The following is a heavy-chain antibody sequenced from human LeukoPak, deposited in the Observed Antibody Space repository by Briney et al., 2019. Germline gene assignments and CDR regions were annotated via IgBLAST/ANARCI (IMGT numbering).Heavy chain of an antibody. Sequence: APVTVSCKASGYTFTSYDINWVRQATGQGLEWMGWMNPNSGNTGYAQKFQGRVTMTRNTSISTAYMELSSLRSEDTAVYYCARVRMTTVTNYYYYYMDVWGKGTTVTVSS. J-gene: IGHJ6*03. CDR1: GYTFTSYD. CDR3: ARVRMTTVTNYYYYYMDV. V-gene: IGHV1-8*01. D-gene: IGHD4-17*01. CDR2: MNPNSGNT.